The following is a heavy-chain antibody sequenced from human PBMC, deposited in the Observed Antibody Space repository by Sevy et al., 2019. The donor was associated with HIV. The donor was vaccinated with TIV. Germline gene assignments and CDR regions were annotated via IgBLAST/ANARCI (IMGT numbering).Heavy chain of an antibody. CDR1: GFTFSNYA. CDR3: AKDRARVVGDAFDL. D-gene: IGHD1-26*01. V-gene: IGHV3-23*01. Sequence: GGSLRLSCAFSGFTFSNYAMSGVRQAPGKGLEWFSAMGGGGGSSYYAESVKGRFIISRDNSKNTLSLQMNSLRGEDTAVYYCAKDRARVVGDAFDLWGQGTMVTVSS. CDR2: MGGGGGSS. J-gene: IGHJ3*01.